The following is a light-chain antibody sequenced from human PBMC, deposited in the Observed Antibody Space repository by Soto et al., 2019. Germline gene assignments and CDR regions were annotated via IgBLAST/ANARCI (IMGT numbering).Light chain of an antibody. J-gene: IGKJ2*01. V-gene: IGKV3-15*01. CDR2: GAT. Sequence: EVVMTQSPATLSVSPGERATLSCRASQSVNINLAWYQQKPGQAPRLLIYGATTRATGVPARFSGGGSGTEFTLTISRLQSDDFAVYYCHQYNEWLRTFGQGTKLEIK. CDR1: QSVNIN. CDR3: HQYNEWLRT.